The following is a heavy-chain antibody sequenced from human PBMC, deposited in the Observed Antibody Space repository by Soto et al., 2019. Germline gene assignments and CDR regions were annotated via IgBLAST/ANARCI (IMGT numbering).Heavy chain of an antibody. CDR1: GFTFSSYS. CDR2: ITSSSHT. CDR3: ARGGDGYIG. V-gene: IGHV3-21*01. D-gene: IGHD5-12*01. Sequence: ESGGGLVTAGGSLRLSCAASGFTFSSYSMNWVRQAPGKGLEWVSSITSSSHTYYADSVKGRFTISRDNAKNSLYLQMNSLRAEDTAVYYCARGGDGYIGRGQGILVTVSS. J-gene: IGHJ4*02.